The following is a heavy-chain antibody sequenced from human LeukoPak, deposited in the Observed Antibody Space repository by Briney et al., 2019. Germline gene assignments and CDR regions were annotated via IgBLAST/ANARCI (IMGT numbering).Heavy chain of an antibody. D-gene: IGHD3-22*01. Sequence: PGGSLRLSCAASGFTVSSNYMSWVRQAPGKGLEWVSVIYSGGSTYYAGSVKGRFTISRDNSKNTLYLQMNSLRAEDTAVYYCARERSYYYDSSGYYSYFDYWGQGTLVTVSS. CDR3: ARERSYYYDSSGYYSYFDY. CDR2: IYSGGST. V-gene: IGHV3-66*01. CDR1: GFTVSSNY. J-gene: IGHJ4*02.